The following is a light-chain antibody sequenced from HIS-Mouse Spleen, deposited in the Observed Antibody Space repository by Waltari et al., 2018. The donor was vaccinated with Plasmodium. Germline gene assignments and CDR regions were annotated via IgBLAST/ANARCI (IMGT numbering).Light chain of an antibody. CDR3: YSTDSSGNHRV. CDR2: EDS. V-gene: IGLV3-10*01. Sequence: SYELTQPPSVSVSPGQTARITCSGDALPNKYAYWYQQKSGQAPVRVIYEDSKRPSGIPERVSGSSSGTMATLTISGAQVEDEADYYCYSTDSSGNHRVFGGGTKLTVL. J-gene: IGLJ3*02. CDR1: ALPNKY.